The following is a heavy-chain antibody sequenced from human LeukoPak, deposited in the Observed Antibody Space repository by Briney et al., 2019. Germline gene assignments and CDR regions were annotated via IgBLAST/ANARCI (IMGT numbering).Heavy chain of an antibody. CDR1: GFSLSNARMA. V-gene: IGHV2-26*02. Sequence: SGPTLVNPTETLTLTCTVSGFSLSNARMAVSWIRQPPGKALEWLAHIFSNDEKSYSTSLKSRLTISKDTSKSQVVLTMTNMDPVDTATYYCAREGGYCTNGVCSPFDPWGQGTLVTVSS. J-gene: IGHJ5*02. D-gene: IGHD2-8*01. CDR3: AREGGYCTNGVCSPFDP. CDR2: IFSNDEK.